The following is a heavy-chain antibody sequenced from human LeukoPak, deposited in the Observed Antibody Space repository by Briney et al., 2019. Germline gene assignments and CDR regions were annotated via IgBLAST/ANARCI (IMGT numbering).Heavy chain of an antibody. J-gene: IGHJ6*02. D-gene: IGHD5-24*01. CDR2: IIPILGIA. CDR3: ARDRDGYNFRDV. V-gene: IGHV1-69*04. CDR1: GYTFTSYG. Sequence: ASVKVSCKASGYTFTSYGISWVRQAPGQGLEWMGRIIPILGIANYAQKFQGRVTITADKSTSTAYMELSSLRSEDTAVYYCARDRDGYNFRDVWGQGTTVTVSS.